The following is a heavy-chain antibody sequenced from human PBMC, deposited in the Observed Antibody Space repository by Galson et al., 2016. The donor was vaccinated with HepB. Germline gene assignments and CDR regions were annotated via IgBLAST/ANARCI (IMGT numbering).Heavy chain of an antibody. J-gene: IGHJ4*02. D-gene: IGHD3-3*01. CDR2: TKPDGSEK. CDR3: VRGWRNSFDK. V-gene: IGHV3-7*03. Sequence: SLRLSCAASGFTFSSFWMIWVRQAPGKGLEWVANTKPDGSEKNFVDSVKGRFTISRDNAKSSLYLQMDSLRVEDTAIYYCVRGWRNSFDKWGQGTLVIVSS. CDR1: GFTFSSFW.